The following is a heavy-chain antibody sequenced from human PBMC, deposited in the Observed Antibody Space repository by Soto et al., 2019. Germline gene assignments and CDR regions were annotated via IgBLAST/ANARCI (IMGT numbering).Heavy chain of an antibody. D-gene: IGHD3-10*01. CDR1: GGSISSYY. Sequence: SETMSLTCTVSGGSISSYYWSWIRQPPGKGLEWIGYIYYSGSTNYNPSLKSRVTISVDTSKNQFSLKLNSMTAADTAVYYCARHNYGSGSTYFDYWGQGTLVTVSS. J-gene: IGHJ4*02. V-gene: IGHV4-59*08. CDR3: ARHNYGSGSTYFDY. CDR2: IYYSGST.